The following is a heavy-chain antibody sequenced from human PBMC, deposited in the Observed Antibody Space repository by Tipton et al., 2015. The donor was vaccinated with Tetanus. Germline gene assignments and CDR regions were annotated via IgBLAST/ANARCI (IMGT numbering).Heavy chain of an antibody. J-gene: IGHJ6*02. CDR1: GFTFSNYA. D-gene: IGHD3-22*01. CDR3: ARVVRDYYYGMDV. Sequence: SLRLSCAASGFTFSNYAMAWVRQAPGRGLEWVSSISSTSRYIYYADSVKGRFTISRDNAKNSLFLQMGSLRADDTAVYYCARVVRDYYYGMDVWGQGTTVTVSS. V-gene: IGHV3-21*01. CDR2: ISSTSRYI.